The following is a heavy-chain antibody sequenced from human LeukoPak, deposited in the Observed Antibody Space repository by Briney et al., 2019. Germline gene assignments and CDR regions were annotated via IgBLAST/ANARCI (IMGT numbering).Heavy chain of an antibody. Sequence: SETLSLTCTVSGGSISSSSYYWGWIRQPPGKGLEWIGSIYYSGSTYYNPSLKSRVTISVDTSKNQFSMKLSSVTAADTAVYYCARQPPSDYDILTGYSPDAFDIWGQGTVVTVSS. V-gene: IGHV4-39*01. J-gene: IGHJ3*02. CDR3: ARQPPSDYDILTGYSPDAFDI. CDR2: IYYSGST. D-gene: IGHD3-9*01. CDR1: GGSISSSSYY.